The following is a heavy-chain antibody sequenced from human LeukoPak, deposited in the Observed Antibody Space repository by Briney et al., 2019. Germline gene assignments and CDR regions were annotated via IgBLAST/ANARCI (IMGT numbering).Heavy chain of an antibody. CDR3: ARDRYYDILTGYPRAFDY. J-gene: IGHJ4*02. V-gene: IGHV1-18*01. CDR1: GYTFTSYG. D-gene: IGHD3-9*01. CDR2: ISAYNGNT. Sequence: ASVKVSCKASGYTFTSYGIIWVRQAPGQGLEWMGWISAYNGNTNYAQKLQGRVTMTTDTSTSTAYMELRSLRSDDTAVYYCARDRYYDILTGYPRAFDYWGQGTLVTVSS.